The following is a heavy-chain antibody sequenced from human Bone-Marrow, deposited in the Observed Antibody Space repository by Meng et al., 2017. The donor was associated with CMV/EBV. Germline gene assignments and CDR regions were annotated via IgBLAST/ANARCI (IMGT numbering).Heavy chain of an antibody. CDR1: GFTFSSYW. D-gene: IGHD1-26*01. Sequence: GESLKISCAASGFTFSSYWMHWVRQAPGKGLVWVSVIYSGGSTYYADSVKGRFTISRDNSKNTLYLQMNSLRAEDTAVYYCARVLVGANDYWGQGTLVTVSS. CDR3: ARVLVGANDY. J-gene: IGHJ4*02. V-gene: IGHV3-53*01. CDR2: IYSGGST.